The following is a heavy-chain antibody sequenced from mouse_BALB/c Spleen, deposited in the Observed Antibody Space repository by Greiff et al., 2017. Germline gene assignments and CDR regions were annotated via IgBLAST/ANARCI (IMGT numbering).Heavy chain of an antibody. D-gene: IGHD2-3*01. CDR3: ARCYDGYYFYAMDY. Sequence: EVKLVESGGDLVKPGGSLKLSCAASGFTFSSYGMSWVRQTPDKRLEWVATISSGGSYTYYPDSVKGRFTISRDNAKNTLYLQMSSLKSEDTAMYYCARCYDGYYFYAMDYWGQGTSVTVSS. CDR1: GFTFSSYG. CDR2: ISSGGSYT. V-gene: IGHV5-6*01. J-gene: IGHJ4*01.